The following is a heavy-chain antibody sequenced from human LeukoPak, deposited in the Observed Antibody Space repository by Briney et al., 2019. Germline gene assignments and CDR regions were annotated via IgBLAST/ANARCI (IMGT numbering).Heavy chain of an antibody. CDR3: ARNSWASYYYYYYMDV. CDR2: IYYSGST. CDR1: GGSISSYY. J-gene: IGHJ6*03. Sequence: PSETLSLTCTVSGGSISSYYWSWIRQPPGKGLEWIGYIYYSGSTNYNPSLKSRVTISVDTSKNQFSLKLSSVTAADTAVYYCARNSWASYYYYYYMDVWGKGTTVTVSS. D-gene: IGHD6-13*01. V-gene: IGHV4-59*01.